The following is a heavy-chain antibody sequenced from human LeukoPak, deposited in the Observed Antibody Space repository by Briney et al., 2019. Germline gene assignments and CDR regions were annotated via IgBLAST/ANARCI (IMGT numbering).Heavy chain of an antibody. CDR3: ERRDFCSSTSCSRIEFDY. V-gene: IGHV5-51*01. J-gene: IGHJ4*02. CDR2: IYPVGSDP. CDR1: GSRFTSYW. Sequence: GEPLQISFQGSGSRFTSYWIGWVRPIPWKSLEWTGIIYPVGSDPRYSPSFQGQVSISADKAISAAYLQWSSLKGSESAMYYCERRDFCSSTSCSRIEFDYWGQGTLVTVSS. D-gene: IGHD2-2*01.